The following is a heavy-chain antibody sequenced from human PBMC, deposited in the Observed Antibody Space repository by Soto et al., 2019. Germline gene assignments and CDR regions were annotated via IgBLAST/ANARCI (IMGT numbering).Heavy chain of an antibody. D-gene: IGHD2-15*01. V-gene: IGHV3-23*01. J-gene: IGHJ4*02. CDR1: VFTFSSYA. Sequence: SGGSLRLSCAASVFTFSSYAMSWVRQAPGKGLEWVSAISGSGGSTYYADSVKGRFTISRDNSKNTLYLQMNSLRAEDTAVYYCAKGSDIVVVVAALFWGQGTLVTVSS. CDR3: AKGSDIVVVVAALF. CDR2: ISGSGGST.